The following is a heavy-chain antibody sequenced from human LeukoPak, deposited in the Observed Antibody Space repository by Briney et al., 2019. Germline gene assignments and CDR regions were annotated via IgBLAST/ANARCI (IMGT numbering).Heavy chain of an antibody. J-gene: IGHJ4*02. D-gene: IGHD4-11*01. CDR2: TRNKANSYTT. CDR1: GFTFSDQY. CDR3: ARSTTVATHVY. V-gene: IGHV3-72*01. Sequence: GVSLTLSCAASGFTFSDQYVDWARQAPGEGREWVGRTRNKANSYTTEYAASVKGRFTISTDESKNSLYLQMNSLKTEDTAVYYCARSTTVATHVYWGQGTLVTVSS.